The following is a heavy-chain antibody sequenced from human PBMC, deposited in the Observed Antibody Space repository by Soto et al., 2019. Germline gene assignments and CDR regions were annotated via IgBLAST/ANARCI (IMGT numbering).Heavy chain of an antibody. CDR1: GGSISSSSYY. CDR2: IYYSGST. Sequence: SETLSLTCTVSGGSISSSSYYWGWIRQPPGKGLEWIGSIYYSGSTYYNPSLKSRVTISVDTSKNQFSLKLSSVTAADTAVYYCASPAAGPYYYSGMDVWGQGTTVTVSS. V-gene: IGHV4-39*01. CDR3: ASPAAGPYYYSGMDV. D-gene: IGHD6-13*01. J-gene: IGHJ6*02.